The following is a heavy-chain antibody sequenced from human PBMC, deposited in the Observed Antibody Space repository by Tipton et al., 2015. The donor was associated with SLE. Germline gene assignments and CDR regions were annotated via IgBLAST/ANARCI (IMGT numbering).Heavy chain of an antibody. J-gene: IGHJ4*02. Sequence: TLSLTCAVYGGSFSGYYWSWIRQPPGKGLEWIGEINHSGSTNYNPSLKSRVTMSVDTSKNQFSLKLSSVTAADTAVYYCARPLGGYYDYWGQGTLVTVSS. CDR2: INHSGST. CDR3: ARPLGGYYDY. V-gene: IGHV4-34*01. CDR1: GGSFSGYY. D-gene: IGHD3-22*01.